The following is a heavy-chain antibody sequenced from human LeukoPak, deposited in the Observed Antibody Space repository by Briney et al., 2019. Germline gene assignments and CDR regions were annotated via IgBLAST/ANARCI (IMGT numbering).Heavy chain of an antibody. CDR2: LSGSGGGT. V-gene: IGHV3-23*01. CDR3: ARDSITPADFDCSSTTCYIPYLDY. CDR1: GFTFSNYA. J-gene: IGHJ4*02. Sequence: GGSLRLSCAASGFTFSNYAISWVRQAPAKGLEWVSGLSGSGGGTYYAASVKGRFTISRGNGKNSLCLQMDSLRAEDTAVYYCARDSITPADFDCSSTTCYIPYLDYWGQGSLVTVSS. D-gene: IGHD2-2*02.